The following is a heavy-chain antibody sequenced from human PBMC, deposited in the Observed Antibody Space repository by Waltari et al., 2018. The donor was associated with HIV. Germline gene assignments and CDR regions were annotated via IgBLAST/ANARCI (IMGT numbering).Heavy chain of an antibody. J-gene: IGHJ2*01. D-gene: IGHD1-26*01. CDR1: GFTVSSNY. CDR3: ARGLRETFSGWFFDL. Sequence: EVQLVESGGGLVQPGGSLRLSCAVSGFTVSSNYMNWVRQAPGKGLEWVSVIYSGGDTDYAASVRGRFTISRDDSKDTLYLQMNSLRPEDTAVYYCARGLRETFSGWFFDLWGRGTLVTVSS. V-gene: IGHV3-66*02. CDR2: IYSGGDT.